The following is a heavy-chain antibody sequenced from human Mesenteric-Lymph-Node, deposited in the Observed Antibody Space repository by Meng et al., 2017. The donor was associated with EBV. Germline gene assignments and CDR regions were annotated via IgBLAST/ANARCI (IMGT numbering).Heavy chain of an antibody. J-gene: IGHJ2*01. D-gene: IGHD2-21*02. V-gene: IGHV2-5*02. CDR1: GFSLSTSGVA. CDR2: IFWDDDK. CDR3: AHRQRTPNCGGDCSHFDL. Sequence: QITMKESGPTRVKPPQTLTRTGTVSGFSLSTSGVAVGWIRQPPGKALEWLTLIFWDDDKRYSPSLKSRLSITKDTSKNQVFFTMTNMDPVDTATYYCAHRQRTPNCGGDCSHFDLWGRGTLVTVSS.